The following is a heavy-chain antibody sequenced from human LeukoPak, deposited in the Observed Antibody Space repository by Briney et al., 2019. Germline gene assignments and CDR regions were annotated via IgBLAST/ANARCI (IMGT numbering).Heavy chain of an antibody. J-gene: IGHJ4*02. CDR3: ARDRIAPAGSIIDY. Sequence: GASVQVSCKASGYTFTGHYVHWVRQAPGQGLEWMGWIDPSSGGTNSAQKFQGRVTMARDTSITTVYMELSSLTSDDTAIYFCARDRIAPAGSIIDYWGQGTLVTVSS. CDR1: GYTFTGHY. CDR2: IDPSSGGT. D-gene: IGHD6-13*01. V-gene: IGHV1-2*02.